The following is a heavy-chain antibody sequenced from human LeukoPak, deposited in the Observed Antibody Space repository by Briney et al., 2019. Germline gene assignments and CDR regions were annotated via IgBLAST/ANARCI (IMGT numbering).Heavy chain of an antibody. Sequence: SETLSLTCTVSGGSISSGDYYWNWIRQPPGKGLEWIGEISHSGNTNYSPSLKSRVIISVDKSRNSFSLRLSSVTAADTAVYYCARGHGAGGSSDWFDPWGQGTLVTVSS. CDR3: ARGHGAGGSSDWFDP. CDR1: GGSISSGDYY. CDR2: ISHSGNT. J-gene: IGHJ5*02. V-gene: IGHV4-39*07. D-gene: IGHD3-10*01.